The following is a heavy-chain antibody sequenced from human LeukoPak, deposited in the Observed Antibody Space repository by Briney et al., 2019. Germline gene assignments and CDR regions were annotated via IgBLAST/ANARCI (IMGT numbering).Heavy chain of an antibody. CDR2: ISWDGGST. J-gene: IGHJ4*02. Sequence: PGGSLRLSCAASGFTFDDYTMHWVRQAPGKGLEWVSLISWDGGSTYYADSVKGRFTISRDNSKNSLYLQMNSLRTEDTALYYCAKTLYQLLRNPLDYWGQGTLVTVSS. CDR1: GFTFDDYT. D-gene: IGHD2-2*01. V-gene: IGHV3-43*01. CDR3: AKTLYQLLRNPLDY.